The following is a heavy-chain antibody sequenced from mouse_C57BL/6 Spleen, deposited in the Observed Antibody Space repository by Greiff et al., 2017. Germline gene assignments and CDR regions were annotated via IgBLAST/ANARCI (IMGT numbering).Heavy chain of an antibody. CDR2: IWGVGST. Sequence: VQRVESGPGLVAPSQSLSITCTVSGFSLTSYGVDWVRQSPGKGLEWLGVIWGVGSTNYNSALKSRLSISKDNSKSQVFLKMNSLQTDDTAMYYCAIVSSRFAYWGQGTLVTVSA. V-gene: IGHV2-6*01. J-gene: IGHJ3*01. CDR1: GFSLTSYG. CDR3: AIVSSRFAY.